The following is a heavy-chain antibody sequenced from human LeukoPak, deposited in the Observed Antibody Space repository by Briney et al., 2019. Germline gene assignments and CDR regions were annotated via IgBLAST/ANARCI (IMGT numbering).Heavy chain of an antibody. V-gene: IGHV5-51*03. CDR3: ARPRYYYDSSGPSYWYFDL. CDR1: GYSFTSYW. D-gene: IGHD3-22*01. J-gene: IGHJ2*01. CDR2: IYPGDSDS. Sequence: GQSLKISCKGSGYSFTSYWIGWVRQLPGDGLEWMGIIYPGDSDSRYSPSFQGQVTISADKSISTAYLQWSSLKASDTAMYYCARPRYYYDSSGPSYWYFDLWGRGTLVTVSS.